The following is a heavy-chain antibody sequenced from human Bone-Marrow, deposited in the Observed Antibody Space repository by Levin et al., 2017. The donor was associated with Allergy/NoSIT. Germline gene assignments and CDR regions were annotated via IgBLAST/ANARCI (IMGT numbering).Heavy chain of an antibody. V-gene: IGHV3-30*18. Sequence: GGSLRLSCVVSAYSNFGIHWVRQGPGKGLEWVASISYDGKSESYAESVTGRFTISRGTSANTIFLQMNNLRTEDTASYFCAKQRSRGRYVAYPMDAWGQGTTVIVSS. CDR1: AYSNFG. J-gene: IGHJ6*01. CDR3: AKQRSRGRYVAYPMDA. CDR2: ISYDGKSE. D-gene: IGHD3-10*01.